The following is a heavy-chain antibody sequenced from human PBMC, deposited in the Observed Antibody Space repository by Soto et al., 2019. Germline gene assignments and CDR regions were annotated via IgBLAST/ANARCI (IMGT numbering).Heavy chain of an antibody. CDR1: GGSIISGGYY. J-gene: IGHJ4*02. D-gene: IGHD4-17*01. Sequence: QVQLQESGPGLVKPSQTLSLTCTVSGGSIISGGYYWSWIRQHPGKGLEWIGYIYYSGTTYYNPSLKSGVTISVDTSKNEFSLMLSSVTAADTAVYYCARDSGTTAIDYWGQGTLVTVSS. V-gene: IGHV4-31*03. CDR2: IYYSGTT. CDR3: ARDSGTTAIDY.